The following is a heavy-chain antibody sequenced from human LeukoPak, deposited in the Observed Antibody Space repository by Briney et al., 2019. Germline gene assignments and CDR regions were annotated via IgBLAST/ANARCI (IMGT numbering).Heavy chain of an antibody. J-gene: IGHJ4*02. Sequence: SETLSLTCTVSGGSISSSSHHWAWIRLPAGKCLEWIGYIYYSGSTSYNPSLKSRITISVDTSKNQFSLKLSSVTAADTAVYYCARRTVTGGNYYFDYWGQGTLVTVSS. D-gene: IGHD1-1*01. V-gene: IGHV4-61*05. CDR3: ARRTVTGGNYYFDY. CDR1: GGSISSSSHH. CDR2: IYYSGST.